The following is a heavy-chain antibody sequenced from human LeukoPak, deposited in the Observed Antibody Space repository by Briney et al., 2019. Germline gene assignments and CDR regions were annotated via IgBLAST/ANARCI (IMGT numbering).Heavy chain of an antibody. CDR2: IIPILGIA. V-gene: IGHV1-69*04. CDR3: ARSPGYCTNGVCYNNWFDL. CDR1: GGTFSSYA. D-gene: IGHD2-8*01. J-gene: IGHJ5*02. Sequence: GASVKVSCKASGGTFSSYAISWVRQAPGQGLEWMGRIIPILGIANYAQKFQGRVTITADKSTSTAYMELSSLRSEDTAAYYCARSPGYCTNGVCYNNWFDLWGQGTLVTVSS.